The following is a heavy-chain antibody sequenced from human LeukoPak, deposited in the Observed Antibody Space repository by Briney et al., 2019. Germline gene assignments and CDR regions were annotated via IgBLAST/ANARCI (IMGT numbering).Heavy chain of an antibody. CDR1: GGTFSSYA. Sequence: GASVKVSCKASGGTFSSYAISWVRQAPGQGLEWMGRIIPILGIANYAQKFQGRVTITADKSTSTAYMELSSLRSEDTAVYYCARETLTYSSGWYGFDYWGQGTLVTVSS. J-gene: IGHJ4*02. CDR3: ARETLTYSSGWYGFDY. CDR2: IIPILGIA. D-gene: IGHD6-19*01. V-gene: IGHV1-69*04.